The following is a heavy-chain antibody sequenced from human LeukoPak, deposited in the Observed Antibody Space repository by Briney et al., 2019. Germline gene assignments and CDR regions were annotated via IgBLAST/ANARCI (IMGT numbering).Heavy chain of an antibody. J-gene: IGHJ4*02. D-gene: IGHD3-10*01. CDR3: ARGRGWFGELLTSYFDY. V-gene: IGHV4-34*01. Sequence: PSETLSLTCAVYGGSFSGYYWSWIRQPPGKGLEWIGEINHSGSTNYNPSLKSRVTISVDTSKNQFSLKLSSVTAADTAVYYRARGRGWFGELLTSYFDYWGQGTLVTVSS. CDR2: INHSGST. CDR1: GGSFSGYY.